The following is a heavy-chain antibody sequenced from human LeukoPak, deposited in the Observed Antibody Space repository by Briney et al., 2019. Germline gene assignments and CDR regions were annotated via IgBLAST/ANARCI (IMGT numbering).Heavy chain of an antibody. CDR3: AALGMVRRGIKHWFVP. V-gene: IGHV1-24*01. Sequence: GASVKVSCKVSGYTLTELSMHWVRQATGKGLEWMGWFNPDNGETIYAQKFQGRVTMTEDTSTDTAYMELSGLSCEDTAVYCCAALGMVRRGIKHWFVPWGQRTLVTVSS. D-gene: IGHD3-10*01. J-gene: IGHJ5*02. CDR1: GYTLTELS. CDR2: FNPDNGET.